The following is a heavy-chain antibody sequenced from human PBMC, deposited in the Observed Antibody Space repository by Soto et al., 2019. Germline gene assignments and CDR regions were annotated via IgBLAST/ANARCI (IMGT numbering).Heavy chain of an antibody. V-gene: IGHV4-31*03. J-gene: IGHJ3*02. Sequence: TLSLTCTVSGGSVSSGAYYCTWIRQRPGKGLEWIGYIYYSGSTYYSPSLKSRLSISLDTSKNQFSLRLSYVTAADTAMYYCARARLRAVYAFDIWGQGTMVTVSS. D-gene: IGHD5-12*01. CDR2: IYYSGST. CDR3: ARARLRAVYAFDI. CDR1: GGSVSSGAYY.